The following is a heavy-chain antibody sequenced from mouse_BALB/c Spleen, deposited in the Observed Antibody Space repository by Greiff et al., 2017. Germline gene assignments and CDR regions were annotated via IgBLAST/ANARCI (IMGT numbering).Heavy chain of an antibody. D-gene: IGHD1-1*01. CDR1: GFTFSSFG. Sequence: EVKVVESGGGLVQPGGSRKLSCAASGFTFSSFGMHWVRQAPEKGLEWVAYISSGSSTIYYADTVKGRFTISRDNPKNTLFLQMTSLRSEDTAMYYCARDYYYGSSYVFDYWGQGTTLTVSS. J-gene: IGHJ2*01. CDR2: ISSGSSTI. V-gene: IGHV5-17*02. CDR3: ARDYYYGSSYVFDY.